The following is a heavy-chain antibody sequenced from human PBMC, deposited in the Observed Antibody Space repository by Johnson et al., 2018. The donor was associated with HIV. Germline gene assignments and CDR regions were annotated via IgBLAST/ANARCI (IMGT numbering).Heavy chain of an antibody. D-gene: IGHD3-22*01. CDR2: IYSGGST. CDR3: TTVMSSTMTIVGII. J-gene: IGHJ3*02. Sequence: VQLVESGGGLVQPGGSLRLSCAASGFTVNSNYMSWVRQAPGKGLEWVSVIYSGGSTYYADSVKGRFTISRDNSKNTLFLQMNNVKIEDTAVYYCTTVMSSTMTIVGIIWGQGTMVTVSS. V-gene: IGHV3-66*01. CDR1: GFTVNSNY.